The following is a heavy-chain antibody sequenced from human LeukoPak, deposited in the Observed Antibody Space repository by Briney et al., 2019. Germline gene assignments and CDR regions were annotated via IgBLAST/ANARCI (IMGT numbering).Heavy chain of an antibody. CDR2: ISWNSGST. V-gene: IGHV3-9*01. CDR1: GFTFDDYA. J-gene: IGHJ4*02. D-gene: IGHD6-6*01. CDR3: ARAFSSSADYFDY. Sequence: GGSLRLSCAASGFTFDDYAMHWVRQAPGKGLEWVSGISWNSGSTGYADSVKGRFTISRDNAKNSLYLQMNSLRAEDTAVYYCARAFSSSADYFDYWGQGTLVTVSS.